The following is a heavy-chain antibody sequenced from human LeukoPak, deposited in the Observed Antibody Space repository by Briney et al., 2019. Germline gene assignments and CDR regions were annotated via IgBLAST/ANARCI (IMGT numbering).Heavy chain of an antibody. CDR3: ARYSYGYRGIDY. Sequence: GGSLRLSCAASGFTFSSYAMSWVRQAPGKGLEWVSAISGSGGSTYYADSVKGRFTISRDNAKNSLYLQMNSLRAEDTAVYYCARYSYGYRGIDYWGQGTLVTVSS. J-gene: IGHJ4*02. D-gene: IGHD5-18*01. CDR2: ISGSGGST. V-gene: IGHV3-23*01. CDR1: GFTFSSYA.